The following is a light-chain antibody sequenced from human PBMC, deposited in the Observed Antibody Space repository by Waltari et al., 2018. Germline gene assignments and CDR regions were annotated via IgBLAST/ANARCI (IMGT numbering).Light chain of an antibody. CDR3: ASWDDSLSVGV. Sequence: QSVLTQPPSASGTPGQRVTISCSGSISNLGTNYVYWYQQFPGTAPKLLIQRNNQRRPGVPDRFSGSESGTSASLAISGLRSEDGADYDCASWDDSLSVGVFGGGTKLTVL. CDR2: RNN. V-gene: IGLV1-47*01. CDR1: ISNLGTNY. J-gene: IGLJ3*02.